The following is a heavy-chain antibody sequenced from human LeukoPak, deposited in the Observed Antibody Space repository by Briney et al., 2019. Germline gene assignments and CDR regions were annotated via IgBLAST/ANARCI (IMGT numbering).Heavy chain of an antibody. CDR2: ISYDGSDK. V-gene: IGHV3-30*04. D-gene: IGHD3-10*01. Sequence: PGGSLRLSCVASGFTFGSYAMHWVRQAPGKGLGRVADISYDGSDKYYADSVKGRFTISRDNSKNTLYLQMNSLRAEDTAVYYCTREITDYYASGSYSRLDYWGQGNLVTVSS. CDR3: TREITDYYASGSYSRLDY. CDR1: GFTFGSYA. J-gene: IGHJ4*02.